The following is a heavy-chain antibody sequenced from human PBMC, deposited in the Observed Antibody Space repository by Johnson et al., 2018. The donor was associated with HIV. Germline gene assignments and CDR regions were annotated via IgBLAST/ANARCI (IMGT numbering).Heavy chain of an antibody. V-gene: IGHV3-7*01. Sequence: VQLVESGGGLVQPGGSLRLSCAASGFTFSSYAMNWVRQAPGKGLEWVANIKQDGSEKYYVDSVKGRFTISRDNAKNSLYLQMNSLRAEDTAVYYCARSFGVTTPGAFDIWGQGTMVTVSS. D-gene: IGHD3-3*01. CDR1: GFTFSSYA. J-gene: IGHJ3*02. CDR2: IKQDGSEK. CDR3: ARSFGVTTPGAFDI.